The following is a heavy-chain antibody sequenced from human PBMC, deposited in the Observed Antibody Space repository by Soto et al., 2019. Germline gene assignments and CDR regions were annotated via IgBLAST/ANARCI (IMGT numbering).Heavy chain of an antibody. V-gene: IGHV3-23*01. CDR2: IDVGGGNA. J-gene: IGHJ3*01. CDR1: GFTFSSYD. CDR3: AQEDDAWTNGHFNV. Sequence: EEQLLESGGGLIQPGGSLRLSCAASGFTFSSYDMSWVRQAPGKGLEWVSGIDVGGGNAYYADSVKGRFTIYRDNSKNTLHLQLNSLRSEDTAIYYCAQEDDAWTNGHFNVWGQGTVVTVSS. D-gene: IGHD3-3*01.